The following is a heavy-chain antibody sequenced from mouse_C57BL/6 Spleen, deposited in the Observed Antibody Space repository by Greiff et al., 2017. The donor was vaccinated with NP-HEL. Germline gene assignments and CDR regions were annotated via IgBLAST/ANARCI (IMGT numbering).Heavy chain of an antibody. J-gene: IGHJ3*01. D-gene: IGHD1-1*01. CDR1: GYTFTSYW. CDR3: ARLYYGSSPFAY. Sequence: QVQLQQPGAELVKPGASVKLSCKASGYTFTSYWMQWVKQRPGQGLEWIGEIDPSDSYTNYNQKFKGKATLPVDTSSSTAYMQLSSLTSEDSAVYYCARLYYGSSPFAYWGQGTLVTVSA. CDR2: IDPSDSYT. V-gene: IGHV1-50*01.